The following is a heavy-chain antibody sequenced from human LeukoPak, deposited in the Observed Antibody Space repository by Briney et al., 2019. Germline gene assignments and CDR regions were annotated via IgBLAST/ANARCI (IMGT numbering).Heavy chain of an antibody. CDR1: GYTFTTYY. D-gene: IGHD3-22*01. J-gene: IGHJ4*02. V-gene: IGHV1-46*01. CDR3: ASPGDSSVPHHRDYFDY. CDR2: INPSGGST. Sequence: ASVKVSCKASGYTFTTYYIHWVRQAPGQGLEWMGIINPSGGSTSYAQKFQGRVTITADKSTSTAYMELSSLRSEDTAVYYCASPGDSSVPHHRDYFDYWGQGTLVTVSS.